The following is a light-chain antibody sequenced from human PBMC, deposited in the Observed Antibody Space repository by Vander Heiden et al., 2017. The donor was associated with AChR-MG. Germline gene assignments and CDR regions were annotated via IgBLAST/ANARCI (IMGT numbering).Light chain of an antibody. CDR1: QGISNY. V-gene: IGKV1-9*01. J-gene: IGKJ2*01. Sequence: DIQLTPSPSLLSASVGDRVTITCRASQGISNYLAWYQQKPGTAPTLLICNASTLQSGVPSRFSGSGFGTEFTLTISSLQPEDFATYYCQQLNTFPPTFGQGTKLEIK. CDR3: QQLNTFPPT. CDR2: NAS.